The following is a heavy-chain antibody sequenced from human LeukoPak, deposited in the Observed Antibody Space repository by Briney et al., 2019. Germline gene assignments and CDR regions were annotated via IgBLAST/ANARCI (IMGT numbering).Heavy chain of an antibody. V-gene: IGHV4-30-4*08. CDR3: ARARDSGYYYDSSGYYYFDY. Sequence: SETLSLTCAVSGGSISSGDYYWSWIRQPPGKGLEWIGYIYYIGSTYYNPSLKSRVTISVDTSKNQFSLKLSSVTAADTAVYYCARARDSGYYYDSSGYYYFDYWGQGTLVTVSS. J-gene: IGHJ4*02. CDR2: IYYIGST. D-gene: IGHD3-22*01. CDR1: GGSISSGDYY.